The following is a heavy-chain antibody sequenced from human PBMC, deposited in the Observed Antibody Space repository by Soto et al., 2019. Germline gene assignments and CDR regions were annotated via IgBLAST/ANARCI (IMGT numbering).Heavy chain of an antibody. V-gene: IGHV3-48*03. CDR3: ARGKRSGYYAVCFDY. J-gene: IGHJ4*02. Sequence: PGGSLRLSCAASGFTFSSYEMNWVRQAPGKGLEWVSYISSSGSTIYYADSVKGRFTISRDNAKNSLYLQMNSLRAEDTAVYYCARGKRSGYYAVCFDYWGQGTLVTVSS. CDR1: GFTFSSYE. CDR2: ISSSGSTI. D-gene: IGHD3-3*01.